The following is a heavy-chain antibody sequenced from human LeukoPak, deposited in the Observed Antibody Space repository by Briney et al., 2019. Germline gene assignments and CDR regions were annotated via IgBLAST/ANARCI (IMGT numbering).Heavy chain of an antibody. D-gene: IGHD3-22*01. CDR2: ISGSGGST. V-gene: IGHV3-23*01. CDR1: VFTFSSYA. Sequence: RPGGSLRLSSAASVFTFSSYAISWLRQAPGNRLEWSSAISGSGGSTYYADSVKGRFTISRDNSKNTLYLQMNSLRAEDTAVYYCAKSSSCYLDPFDYWGQGTLVTVSS. CDR3: AKSSSCYLDPFDY. J-gene: IGHJ4*02.